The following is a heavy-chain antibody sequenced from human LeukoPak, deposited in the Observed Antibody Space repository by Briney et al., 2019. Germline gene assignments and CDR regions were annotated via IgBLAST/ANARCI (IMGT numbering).Heavy chain of an antibody. Sequence: PSETLSLTCAVYGGSFSAYYWSWIRQPPGKGLEWIGESNHSGNTNYNPSLKSRVTISVDTSKNQFSLKLSSVTAADTAVYYCARGQGGSYSSFLYYMDVWGKGTTVTVSS. V-gene: IGHV4-34*01. CDR1: GGSFSAYY. J-gene: IGHJ6*03. D-gene: IGHD1-26*01. CDR3: ARGQGGSYSSFLYYMDV. CDR2: SNHSGNT.